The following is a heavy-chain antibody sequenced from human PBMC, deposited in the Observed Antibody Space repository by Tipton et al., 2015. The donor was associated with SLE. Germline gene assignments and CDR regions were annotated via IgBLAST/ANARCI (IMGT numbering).Heavy chain of an antibody. CDR3: AKASRGQYESWSGHFDE. CDR2: IYSGGNT. CDR1: GFTFDYFS. V-gene: IGHV3-23*03. J-gene: IGHJ4*02. Sequence: SLRLSCAASGFTFDYFSMHWVRQPPGKGLEWVSIIYSGGNTYYVESVEGRFTISRDNSDNTLYVRMNNLRVEDTAIYYCAKASRGQYESWSGHFDEWGRGTLVTVSS. D-gene: IGHD3-3*01.